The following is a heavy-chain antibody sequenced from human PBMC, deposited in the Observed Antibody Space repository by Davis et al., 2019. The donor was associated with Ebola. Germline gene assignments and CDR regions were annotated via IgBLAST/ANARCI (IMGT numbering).Heavy chain of an antibody. CDR2: IRQDGSEK. CDR1: GFTFSSYW. D-gene: IGHD2-2*01. Sequence: PGGSLRLSCAASGFTFSSYWMSWVRQAPGKGLEWVANIRQDGSEKYYADSVKGRFTISRDNSKNTLYLQMNSLRAEDTAVYYCAKEQVVPAAISKYGMDVWGQGTTVTVSS. J-gene: IGHJ6*02. V-gene: IGHV3-7*01. CDR3: AKEQVVPAAISKYGMDV.